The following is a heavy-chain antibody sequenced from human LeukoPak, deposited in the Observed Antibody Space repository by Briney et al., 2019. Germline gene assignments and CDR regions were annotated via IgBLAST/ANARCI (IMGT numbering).Heavy chain of an antibody. CDR2: ISSSGSTI. CDR1: GFTFSSYE. D-gene: IGHD1-14*01. CDR3: AKDLRKVRPGPFDY. Sequence: GGSLRLSCAASGFTFSSYEMNWVRQAPGKGLEWVSYISSSGSTIYYADSVKGRFTISRDNSKNTLYLQMNSLRAEDTAVYYCAKDLRKVRPGPFDYWGQGTLVTVSS. J-gene: IGHJ4*02. V-gene: IGHV3-48*03.